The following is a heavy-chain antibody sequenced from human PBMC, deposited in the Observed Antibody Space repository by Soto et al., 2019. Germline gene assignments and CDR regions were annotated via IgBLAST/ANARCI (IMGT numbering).Heavy chain of an antibody. J-gene: IGHJ6*02. V-gene: IGHV4-59*01. CDR3: ARVNYGDYYYGMDV. CDR2: ISYTGSA. Sequence: SETLSLTCTVSGGSINYSYWTWIRQPPGKGLEWIGYISYTGSANYNASLKSRLTISVDTSKNQFSLKLSSVPAADTALYYCARVNYGDYYYGMDVCGQRTTVTVSS. CDR1: GGSINYSY. D-gene: IGHD4-17*01.